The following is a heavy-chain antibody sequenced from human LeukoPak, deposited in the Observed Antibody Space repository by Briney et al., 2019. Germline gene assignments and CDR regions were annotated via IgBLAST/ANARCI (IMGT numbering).Heavy chain of an antibody. D-gene: IGHD3-10*01. CDR3: ARLRHNPRIRGNYQFYMDV. Sequence: AETLSLTCSVSGGSISSDYWRWSCQTAGQGLEWIGRVYTSGITNYNPSLKRRVTMSLDTSKNQFSLKLSSVAAADTAVYFCARLRHNPRIRGNYQFYMDVWGRGTTVTVSS. CDR1: GGSISSDY. J-gene: IGHJ6*03. V-gene: IGHV4-4*07. CDR2: VYTSGIT.